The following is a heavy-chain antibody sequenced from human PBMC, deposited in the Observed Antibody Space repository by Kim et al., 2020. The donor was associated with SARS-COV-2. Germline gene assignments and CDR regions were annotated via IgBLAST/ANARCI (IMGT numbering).Heavy chain of an antibody. J-gene: IGHJ2*01. D-gene: IGHD6-13*01. CDR3: ARRVAAAGYWYFDL. Sequence: NPSLKSRVTISVDTSKNQFSLKLSSVTAADTAVYFCARRVAAAGYWYFDLWGRGTLVTVSS. V-gene: IGHV4-59*08.